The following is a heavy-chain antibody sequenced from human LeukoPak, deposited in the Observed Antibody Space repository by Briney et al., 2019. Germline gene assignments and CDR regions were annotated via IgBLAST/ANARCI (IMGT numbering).Heavy chain of an antibody. V-gene: IGHV3-13*01. CDR3: IRIRTGEHQYGMDV. J-gene: IGHJ6*02. Sequence: GGSLRLSCAASGFTFSSYDMHWVRQATGKGLEWVSAIDTVGNTYYAGSVKDRFTISRDNAWNSLYLQMNSLRDGDTAVYYCIRIRTGEHQYGMDVWGQGTTVTVSS. CDR2: IDTVGNT. CDR1: GFTFSSYD. D-gene: IGHD7-27*01.